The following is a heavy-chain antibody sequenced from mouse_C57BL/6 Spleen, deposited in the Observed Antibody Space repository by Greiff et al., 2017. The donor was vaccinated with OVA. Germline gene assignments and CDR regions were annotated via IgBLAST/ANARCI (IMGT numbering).Heavy chain of an antibody. J-gene: IGHJ4*01. V-gene: IGHV5-6*02. CDR3: ARRPPSYYYGSSFYAMDY. CDR1: GFTFSSYG. Sequence: EVKVVESGGDLVKPGGSLKLSCAASGFTFSSYGMSWVRQTPDKRLEWVATISSGGSYTYYPDSVKGRFTISRDNAKNTLYLQMSSLKSEDTAMYYCARRPPSYYYGSSFYAMDYWGQGTSVTVSS. CDR2: ISSGGSYT. D-gene: IGHD1-1*01.